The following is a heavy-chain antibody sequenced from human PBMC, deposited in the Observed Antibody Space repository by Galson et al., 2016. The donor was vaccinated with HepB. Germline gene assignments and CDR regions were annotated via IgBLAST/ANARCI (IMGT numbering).Heavy chain of an antibody. CDR2: IWYDGSNK. D-gene: IGHD5-18*01. CDR3: ARDGATAMVFYYYYYMDV. CDR1: GFTFSSYT. J-gene: IGHJ6*03. V-gene: IGHV3-33*01. Sequence: SLRLSCAASGFTFSSYTMHWVRQAPGKGLDWVAGIWYDGSNKYYGDSVKGRFTISRDNSKNTLFLQMNSLRAEDTAVYYCARDGATAMVFYYYYYMDVWGKGTTVTASS.